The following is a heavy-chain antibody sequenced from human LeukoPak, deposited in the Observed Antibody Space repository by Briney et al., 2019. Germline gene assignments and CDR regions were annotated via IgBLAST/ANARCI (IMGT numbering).Heavy chain of an antibody. CDR3: AGGGGWLIDN. V-gene: IGHV3-7*04. J-gene: IGHJ4*02. CDR1: GFTFSSYA. CDR2: IKQDASET. Sequence: PGGSLRLSCAASGFTFSSYAMSWVRQAPGKGLEWVANIKQDASETYYVDSVKGRFTISRDNAKNSLYLQMNSLRVEDTAVYYCAGGGGWLIDNWGQGTLVTVSS. D-gene: IGHD6-19*01.